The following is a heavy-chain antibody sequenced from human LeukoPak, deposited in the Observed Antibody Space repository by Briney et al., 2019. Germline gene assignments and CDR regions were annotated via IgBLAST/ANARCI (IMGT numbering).Heavy chain of an antibody. J-gene: IGHJ4*02. V-gene: IGHV3-53*04. CDR3: ARVDTVMAYYFDL. Sequence: GGSLRLSCAASGFTVSTNCMTWVRQAPGKGLEWVSTIYSGGTTYYADSVMGRFTISRHNSRNTLYLQMNSLRAEGTAVYYCARVDTVMAYYFDLWGQGTLVTVSS. CDR1: GFTVSTNC. CDR2: IYSGGTT. D-gene: IGHD5-18*01.